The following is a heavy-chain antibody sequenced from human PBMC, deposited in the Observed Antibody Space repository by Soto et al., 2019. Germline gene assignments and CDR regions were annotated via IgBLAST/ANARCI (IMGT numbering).Heavy chain of an antibody. CDR1: GYTFTSYG. V-gene: IGHV1-18*01. CDR2: ISAYNGNT. D-gene: IGHD4-4*01. J-gene: IGHJ6*02. CDR3: ARGDSNYPYYYYGMDV. Sequence: GASVKVSCKASGYTFTSYGISWLRQSPGQGLEWMGWISAYNGNTNYAQKLQGRVTMTTDTSTSTAYMELRSLRSDDTAVYYCARGDSNYPYYYYGMDVWGQGTTVTVSS.